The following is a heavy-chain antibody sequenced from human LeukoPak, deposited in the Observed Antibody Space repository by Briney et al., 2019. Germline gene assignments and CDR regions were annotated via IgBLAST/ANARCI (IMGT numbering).Heavy chain of an antibody. V-gene: IGHV4-4*07. Sequence: SETLSLTCTVSGGSISTYYWIWIRQPAGGGLEWIGRISSSGSTNYNPSLKSGITLSVDTSKKQFSLKLNSVTAADAAVYYCARWPTTQCTFDVWGQGTMVTVSS. CDR3: ARWPTTQCTFDV. D-gene: IGHD1-1*01. J-gene: IGHJ3*01. CDR2: ISSSGST. CDR1: GGSISTYY.